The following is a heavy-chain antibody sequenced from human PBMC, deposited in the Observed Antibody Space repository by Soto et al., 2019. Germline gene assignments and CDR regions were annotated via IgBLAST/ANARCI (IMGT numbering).Heavy chain of an antibody. D-gene: IGHD6-13*01. Sequence: GGSLRLSCAASGFTFSSYDMHWVRQATGKGLEWVSAIGTAGDPYYPGSVKGRFTISRENAKNSLYLQMNSLRAGDTAVYYCARGSYSSSWYIDNYYHGMDVWGQGTTVTVSS. J-gene: IGHJ6*02. CDR3: ARGSYSSSWYIDNYYHGMDV. CDR2: IGTAGDP. CDR1: GFTFSSYD. V-gene: IGHV3-13*05.